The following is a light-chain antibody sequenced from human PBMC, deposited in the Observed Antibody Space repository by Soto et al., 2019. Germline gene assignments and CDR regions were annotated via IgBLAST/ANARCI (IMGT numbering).Light chain of an antibody. CDR3: QQYNDWPLT. CDR2: GAS. Sequence: EKVMTQSPGTLSVSPGERVTLSCRASRSISDNLVWYQQKPGQAPRLLIHGASTRASGIPARFSGSGSETEFTLTISSLQSEDFAVYYCQQYNDWPLTFGGGTKVEIK. CDR1: RSISDN. V-gene: IGKV3-15*01. J-gene: IGKJ4*01.